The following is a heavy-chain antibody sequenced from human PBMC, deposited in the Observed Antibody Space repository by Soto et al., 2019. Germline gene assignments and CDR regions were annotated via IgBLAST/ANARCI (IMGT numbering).Heavy chain of an antibody. CDR3: ARVRGYYDSSGYYYGGNWFDP. J-gene: IGHJ5*02. V-gene: IGHV4-4*07. Sequence: SETLSLTCTVSGGSISSYYWSWIRQPAGKGLEWIGRIYTSGSTNYNPSLKSRVTMSVDTSKNQFSLKLSSVTAADTAVYYCARVRGYYDSSGYYYGGNWFDPWAREPWSPSPQ. D-gene: IGHD3-22*01. CDR1: GGSISSYY. CDR2: IYTSGST.